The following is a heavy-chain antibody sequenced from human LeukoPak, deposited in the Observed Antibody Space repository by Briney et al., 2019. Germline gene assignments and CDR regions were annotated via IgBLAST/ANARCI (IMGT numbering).Heavy chain of an antibody. Sequence: SETLSLTCAVYGGSFSGYYWSWIRQPPGKGLEWIGEINHSGSTNYNPSLKSRVTISVDTSKNQFSLKLSSVTAADTAVYYCARAENRLFDYWGQGTLVTVSS. J-gene: IGHJ4*02. CDR3: ARAENRLFDY. V-gene: IGHV4-34*01. CDR2: INHSGST. D-gene: IGHD1-14*01. CDR1: GGSFSGYY.